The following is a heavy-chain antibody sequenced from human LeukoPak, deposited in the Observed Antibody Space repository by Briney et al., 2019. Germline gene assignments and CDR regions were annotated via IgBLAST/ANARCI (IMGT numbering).Heavy chain of an antibody. D-gene: IGHD5-12*01. Sequence: GASVKVSCKASGYTFSSYGISWVRQAPGQGFEWMGCISAYNGNTNYAQKLQGRVTMTKDTSTSTAYMELRSLRSDDTAVYYCARGSGYDYHELSFDYWGQGTLVTVSS. CDR3: ARGSGYDYHELSFDY. J-gene: IGHJ4*02. CDR1: GYTFSSYG. CDR2: ISAYNGNT. V-gene: IGHV1-18*01.